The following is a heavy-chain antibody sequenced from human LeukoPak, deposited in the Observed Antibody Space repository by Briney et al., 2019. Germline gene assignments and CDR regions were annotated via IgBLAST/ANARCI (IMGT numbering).Heavy chain of an antibody. Sequence: GGSLRLSCAASGFTFSSYAMHWVRQAPGKGLEWVAVISYDRSNKYYADSVKGRFTISRDNSKNTLYLQMNSLRAEDTAVYYCASFKAGTFDYWGQGTLVTVSS. V-gene: IGHV3-30*04. CDR1: GFTFSSYA. D-gene: IGHD6-19*01. CDR2: ISYDRSNK. J-gene: IGHJ4*02. CDR3: ASFKAGTFDY.